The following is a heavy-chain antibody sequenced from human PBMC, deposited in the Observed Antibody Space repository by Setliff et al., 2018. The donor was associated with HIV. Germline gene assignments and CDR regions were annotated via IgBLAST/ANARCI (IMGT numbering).Heavy chain of an antibody. V-gene: IGHV4-61*01. J-gene: IGHJ6*03. Sequence: SETLSLTCTVSGGSISGSYYYWGWIRQAPGKELEWIGDINQSGSVNYNPSLDSRVTMSVDTSKNPFSLKLSSRTAADTAVYYCARDVGEQLDVWGKGTTVTVS. CDR3: ARDVGEQLDV. CDR2: INQSGSV. CDR1: GGSISGSYYY.